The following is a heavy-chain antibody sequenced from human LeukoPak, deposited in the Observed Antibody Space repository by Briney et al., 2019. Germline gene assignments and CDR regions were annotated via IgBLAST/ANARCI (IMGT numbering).Heavy chain of an antibody. CDR1: GGSISSYY. J-gene: IGHJ4*02. D-gene: IGHD4-17*01. V-gene: IGHV4-59*01. CDR2: IYYSGST. Sequence: SETLSLTCTVSGGSISSYYWSWIRQPPGKGLEWIGYIYYSGSTNYYPSLKSRGTISVDTSKNQFSLKLSSVTAADTAIYYGAKEFGYGDYGPYYFDYWAQGTVVTVP. CDR3: AKEFGYGDYGPYYFDY.